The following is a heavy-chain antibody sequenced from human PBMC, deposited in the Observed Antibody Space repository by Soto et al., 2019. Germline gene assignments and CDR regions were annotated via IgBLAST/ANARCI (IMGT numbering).Heavy chain of an antibody. D-gene: IGHD3-9*01. V-gene: IGHV4-31*03. CDR1: GGSISSGGYY. CDR2: IYYSGST. J-gene: IGHJ4*02. Sequence: QVQLQESGPGLVKPSQTLSLTCTVSGGSISSGGYYWSWIRQHPGKGLEWIGYIYYSGSTYYNPSLQSRVTISVDTSKNPFSLKLSSVTAADTAVYYCARTPYDILTDYYFDYWGQGTLVTVSS. CDR3: ARTPYDILTDYYFDY.